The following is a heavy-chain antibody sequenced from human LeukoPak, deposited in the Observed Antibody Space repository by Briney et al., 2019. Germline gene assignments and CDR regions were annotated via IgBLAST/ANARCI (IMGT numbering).Heavy chain of an antibody. Sequence: GGSLRLSCAASAFTFSNYWMHWVRQAPGKGLVWVSRINGDGSNTNYADSVKGRFTISRDNAKNTLYLQMNSLRAEDTAVYYCARALSTVTTLDWGQGTLVTVSS. CDR3: ARALSTVTTLD. V-gene: IGHV3-74*01. CDR2: INGDGSNT. CDR1: AFTFSNYW. D-gene: IGHD4-17*01. J-gene: IGHJ4*02.